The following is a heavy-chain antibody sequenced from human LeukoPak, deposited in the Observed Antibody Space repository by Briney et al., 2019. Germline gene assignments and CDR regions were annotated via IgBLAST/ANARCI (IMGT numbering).Heavy chain of an antibody. CDR1: GFTFSSYW. V-gene: IGHV3-21*01. D-gene: IGHD3-10*01. CDR2: ISSSSSYI. J-gene: IGHJ4*02. CDR3: ARIVYYGSGSFDY. Sequence: GGSLRLSCAASGFTFSSYWMSWARQAPGKGLEWVSSISSSSSYIYYADSVKGRFTISRDNAKNSLYLQMNSLRAEDTAVYYCARIVYYGSGSFDYWGQGTLVTVSS.